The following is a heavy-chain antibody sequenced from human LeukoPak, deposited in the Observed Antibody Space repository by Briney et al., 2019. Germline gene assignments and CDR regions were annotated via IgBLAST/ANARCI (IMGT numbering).Heavy chain of an antibody. CDR2: ISGSGGST. J-gene: IGHJ4*02. D-gene: IGHD3-3*01. CDR3: AKDRDYDFWSGYSESGRFDY. CDR1: GFTFSSYA. Sequence: AGGSLRLSCAASGFTFSSYAMSWVRQAPGKGLEWVPAISGSGGSTYYADSVKGRFTISRDNSKNTLYLQMNSLRAEDTAVYYCAKDRDYDFWSGYSESGRFDYWGQGTLVTVSS. V-gene: IGHV3-23*01.